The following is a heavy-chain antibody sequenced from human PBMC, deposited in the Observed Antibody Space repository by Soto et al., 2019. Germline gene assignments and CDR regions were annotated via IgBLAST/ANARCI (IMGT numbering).Heavy chain of an antibody. CDR2: TRNKANSYTT. CDR3: ARVATGNAFDI. Sequence: GGSLRLSYAASGFTFSDHYMDWVRQAPGKGLEWVGRTRNKANSYTTEYAASVKGRFTISRDDSKNSLYLQMNSLKTEDTAVYYCARVATGNAFDIWGQGTMVTVSS. J-gene: IGHJ3*02. V-gene: IGHV3-72*01. D-gene: IGHD5-12*01. CDR1: GFTFSDHY.